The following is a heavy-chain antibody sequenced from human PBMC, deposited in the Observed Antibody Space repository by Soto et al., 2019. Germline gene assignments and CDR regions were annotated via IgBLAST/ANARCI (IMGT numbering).Heavy chain of an antibody. Sequence: GASVKVSCKASGYTFTSYAMHWVRQAPGQRLEWMGWINAGNGNTKYSQKFQGRVTITRDTSASTAYMELSSLRSEDTAVYYCAREVRPGVRFLEWLPGFPYWGQGTLVTVSS. CDR1: GYTFTSYA. CDR2: INAGNGNT. CDR3: AREVRPGVRFLEWLPGFPY. V-gene: IGHV1-3*01. J-gene: IGHJ4*02. D-gene: IGHD3-3*01.